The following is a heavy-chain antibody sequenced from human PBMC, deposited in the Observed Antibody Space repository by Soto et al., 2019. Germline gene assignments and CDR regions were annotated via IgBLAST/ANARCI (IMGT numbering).Heavy chain of an antibody. Sequence: QVQRVESGGGLVKPGGSLRLSCAASGFTFSDYYMSWIRQPPGKGVERFSYITTSSSYTNYADSVKGRFTISRDNSKNSLFLQMNSLRHEDTAVYYCARDAVAEFDYWCQRTLITVS. V-gene: IGHV3-11*06. J-gene: IGHJ4*02. CDR2: ITTSSSYT. CDR3: ARDAVAEFDY. D-gene: IGHD6-19*01. CDR1: GFTFSDYY.